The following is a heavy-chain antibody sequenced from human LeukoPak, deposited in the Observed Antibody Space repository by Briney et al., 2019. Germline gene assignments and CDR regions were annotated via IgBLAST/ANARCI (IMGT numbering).Heavy chain of an antibody. Sequence: PSETLSLTCTVSGASISSFYWNWIRQPPGRGLEWIGYIFYTGSTNYNPSLKGRVTLSMDTSKNQFSLNLTSVTAADTAVYYCARNRGTSDLDYWGQGTLVTVSS. V-gene: IGHV4-59*01. D-gene: IGHD2-8*01. CDR1: GASISSFY. CDR2: IFYTGST. J-gene: IGHJ4*02. CDR3: ARNRGTSDLDY.